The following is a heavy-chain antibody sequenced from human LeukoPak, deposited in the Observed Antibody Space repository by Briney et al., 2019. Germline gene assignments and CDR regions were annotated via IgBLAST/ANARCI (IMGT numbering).Heavy chain of an antibody. D-gene: IGHD2-2*01. CDR2: ISGSGGST. J-gene: IGHJ4*02. CDR1: GFTFSSYA. CDR3: AKERDIVVVPAAIDY. V-gene: IGHV3-23*01. Sequence: GGSLRLSCAASGFTFSSYAMSWVRQAPGKGLEWVSAISGSGGSTYYADSVKGRFTISRDNSKNTLYLQMDSLRAEDTAVYYCAKERDIVVVPAAIDYWGQGTLVTVSS.